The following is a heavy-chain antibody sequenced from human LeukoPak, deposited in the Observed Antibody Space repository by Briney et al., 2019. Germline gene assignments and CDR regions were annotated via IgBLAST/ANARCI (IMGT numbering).Heavy chain of an antibody. V-gene: IGHV3-23*01. CDR3: ACESTDYYYRNIVY. D-gene: IGHD3-22*01. J-gene: IGHJ4*02. CDR2: ISSSGGST. CDR1: GFRFSSFA. Sequence: GGSLRLSCAASGFRFSSFAMNWVPQAPGKGLEWVSSISSSGGSTYYADPVKGRFTISRDISKNTLYLQMNSLRAEDTAVYYCACESTDYYYRNIVYWGQGTLVTVSS.